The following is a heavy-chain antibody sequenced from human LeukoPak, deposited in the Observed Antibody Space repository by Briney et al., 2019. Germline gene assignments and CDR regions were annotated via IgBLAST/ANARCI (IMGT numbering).Heavy chain of an antibody. V-gene: IGHV4-34*01. CDR1: GGSFSGYY. J-gene: IGHJ3*02. CDR2: INHSGST. Sequence: SETLSLTCAVYGGSFSGYYWSCIRQPPGKGLEWIGEINHSGSTNYNPSLKSRVTISVDTSKNQFSLKLSSVTAADTAVYYCARGLMSDAFDIWGQGTMVTVSS. CDR3: ARGLMSDAFDI.